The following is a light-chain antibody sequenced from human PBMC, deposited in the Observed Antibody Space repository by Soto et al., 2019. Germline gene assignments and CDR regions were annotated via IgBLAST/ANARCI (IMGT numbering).Light chain of an antibody. Sequence: QSALTQPASVSGSPGQSITISCTGTSSDVGGYNYVSWYQQHPGKAPKLMIYDVSNRPSGVSNRFSGSKSGNTASLTISGLQAEDEAAYLCSSYKSSSTLVFGGGTKLTVL. V-gene: IGLV2-14*03. CDR2: DVS. J-gene: IGLJ2*01. CDR3: SSYKSSSTLV. CDR1: SSDVGGYNY.